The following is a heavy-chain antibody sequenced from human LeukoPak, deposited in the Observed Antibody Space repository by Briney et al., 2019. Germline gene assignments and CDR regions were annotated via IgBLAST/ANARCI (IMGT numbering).Heavy chain of an antibody. Sequence: GGSLRLSCAASGFTFTNYAMAWVRQAPGKGLEWVSYVSSSATTASTKYYADSVKGRFTISRDNAKNSLYLQMNSLRAEDTAVYYCAGTDYYDSSGYYFDLWGQGTLVTVSS. CDR2: VSSSATTASTK. J-gene: IGHJ4*02. V-gene: IGHV3-11*01. CDR3: AGTDYYDSSGYYFDL. CDR1: GFTFTNYA. D-gene: IGHD3-22*01.